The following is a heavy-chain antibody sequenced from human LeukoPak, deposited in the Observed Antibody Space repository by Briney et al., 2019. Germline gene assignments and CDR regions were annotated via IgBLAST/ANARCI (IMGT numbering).Heavy chain of an antibody. CDR3: ARGWYSSSWLMGGPWFDP. J-gene: IGHJ5*02. CDR1: GYTFTGYY. CDR2: INPNSGGT. Sequence: ASVKVSCKASGYTFTGYYMHWVRQAPGQGLEWMGWINPNSGGTNYAQKFQGRVTMTRDTSISTAYMELSRLRSDDTAVYYCARGWYSSSWLMGGPWFDPWGQGTLVTVSS. D-gene: IGHD6-13*01. V-gene: IGHV1-2*02.